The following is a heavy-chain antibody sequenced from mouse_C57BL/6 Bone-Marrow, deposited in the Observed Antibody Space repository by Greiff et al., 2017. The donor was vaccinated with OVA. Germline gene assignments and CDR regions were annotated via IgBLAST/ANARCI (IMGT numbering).Heavy chain of an antibody. J-gene: IGHJ2*01. D-gene: IGHD1-1*01. V-gene: IGHV1-54*01. CDR2: INPGSGGT. CDR1: GYAFTNYL. CDR3: ARDGSSWHDY. Sequence: QVQLQQSGAELVRPGTSVKVSCKASGYAFTNYLIEWVKQRPGQGLEWIGVINPGSGGTNYNEKFKGKATLTADKSSSTAYMQLSSLTSEDSAVYFCARDGSSWHDYWGQGTTRTVSA.